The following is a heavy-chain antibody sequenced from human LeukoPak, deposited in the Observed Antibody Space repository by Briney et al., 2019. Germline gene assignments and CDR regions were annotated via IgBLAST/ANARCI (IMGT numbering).Heavy chain of an antibody. CDR2: LNEDGTVK. D-gene: IGHD1-14*01. CDR1: GFSFSTNW. CDR3: ANVPRSTVSY. J-gene: IGHJ4*02. Sequence: QAGGSLRLSCAASGFSFSTNWMHWVRQTPGKRLEWVAELNEDGTVKYYVDSVKGRFTISRDNAKNSLYLQMNRLRAEDTGVYFCANVPRSTVSYWGRGTLVTVSS. V-gene: IGHV3-7*01.